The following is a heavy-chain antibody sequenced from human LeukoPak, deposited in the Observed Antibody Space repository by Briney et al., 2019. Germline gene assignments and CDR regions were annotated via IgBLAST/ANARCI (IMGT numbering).Heavy chain of an antibody. CDR3: TRGKSSGYYPHYFDY. CDR1: GFTFGDSA. Sequence: GGSLRLSCTASGFTFGDSAMSWFRQAPGKGLEWVGFIRSKAYGGTTEYAASVKGRFTISRDDSKSIAYLQMNSLKTEDTAVYYCTRGKSSGYYPHYFDYWGQGTLVTASS. D-gene: IGHD3-22*01. J-gene: IGHJ4*02. V-gene: IGHV3-49*03. CDR2: IRSKAYGGTT.